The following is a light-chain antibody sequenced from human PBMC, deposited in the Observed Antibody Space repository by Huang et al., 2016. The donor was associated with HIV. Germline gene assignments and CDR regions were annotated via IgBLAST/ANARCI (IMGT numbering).Light chain of an antibody. Sequence: DIVMTQSPGSLTVSLGERASINCTSSQPLLSTANNKSYLAWYQQKPRHPPKALIYLASTRESGVPERFSGSGSGTDFTLTISSLQAEDVALYYCQQYYSASITFGQGTRVEI. CDR1: QPLLSTANNKSY. J-gene: IGKJ5*01. V-gene: IGKV4-1*01. CDR2: LAS. CDR3: QQYYSASIT.